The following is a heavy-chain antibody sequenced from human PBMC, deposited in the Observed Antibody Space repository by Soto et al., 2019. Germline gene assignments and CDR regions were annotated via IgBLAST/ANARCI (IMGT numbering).Heavy chain of an antibody. Sequence: GGSLRLSCAASGFTFSSHGMHWVRQAPGKGLEWVAFIWYDGSNKYYADSVKGRFTISRDNSKNTLYLQMNSLRAEDTALYYCARWGDDKRMDVWGQGTTVTVSS. J-gene: IGHJ6*01. D-gene: IGHD2-21*01. V-gene: IGHV3-33*01. CDR2: IWYDGSNK. CDR3: ARWGDDKRMDV. CDR1: GFTFSSHG.